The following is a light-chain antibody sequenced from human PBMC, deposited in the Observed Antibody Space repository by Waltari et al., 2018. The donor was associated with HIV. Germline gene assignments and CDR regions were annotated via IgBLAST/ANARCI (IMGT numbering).Light chain of an antibody. CDR3: AVWDDSLRSVL. CDR1: SSNIGSNP. CDR2: TNS. Sequence: QSVLTQPPSASGTPGQRVNISCSGGSSNIGSNPVNWYRQFPGEAPKLLIYTNSQRPSWVPDRFSGSKSGTSASLAIGGLQSEDEADFYCAVWDDSLRSVLFGGGTRLTVL. J-gene: IGLJ3*02. V-gene: IGLV1-44*01.